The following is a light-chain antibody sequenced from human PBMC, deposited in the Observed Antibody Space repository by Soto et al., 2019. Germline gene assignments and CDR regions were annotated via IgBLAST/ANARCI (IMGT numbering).Light chain of an antibody. CDR1: TSDVGGYNY. V-gene: IGLV2-14*01. CDR2: EVT. J-gene: IGLJ3*02. CDR3: SSYAGSSFYWV. Sequence: QSALTQPASVSGSPGQSITISCTGTTSDVGGYNYVSWYQHHPGKAPKLIISEVTNRPSGVSDRFSGSKSANTASLTISGLQAEDEAVYYCSSYAGSSFYWVFGEGTKLTVL.